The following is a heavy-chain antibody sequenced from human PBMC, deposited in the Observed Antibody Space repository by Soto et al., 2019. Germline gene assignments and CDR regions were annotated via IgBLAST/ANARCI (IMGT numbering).Heavy chain of an antibody. Sequence: GGSLRLSCAASGFTFSSYAMHWVRQAPGKGLEYVSAISSNGGSTYYANSVKGRFTISRDNSKNTLYLQMGSLRAEDMAVYYCARARDYGVLFDIWGQGTMVTVSS. J-gene: IGHJ3*02. CDR2: ISSNGGST. V-gene: IGHV3-64*01. CDR3: ARARDYGVLFDI. CDR1: GFTFSSYA. D-gene: IGHD4-17*01.